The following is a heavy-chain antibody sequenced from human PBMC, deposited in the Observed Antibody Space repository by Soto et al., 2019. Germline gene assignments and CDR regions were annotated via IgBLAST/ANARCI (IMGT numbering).Heavy chain of an antibody. D-gene: IGHD2-8*01. CDR3: ASSYGRMSVYAIDY. V-gene: IGHV3-33*01. CDR2: IWYDGSNK. Sequence: GGSLRLSCAASGFTFSSYGMHWVRQAPGKGLEWVAVIWYDGSNKYYADSVKGRFTISRDNSKNTLYLQMNSLRAEDTAVYYCASSYGRMSVYAIDYWGQGTLVTVSS. CDR1: GFTFSSYG. J-gene: IGHJ4*02.